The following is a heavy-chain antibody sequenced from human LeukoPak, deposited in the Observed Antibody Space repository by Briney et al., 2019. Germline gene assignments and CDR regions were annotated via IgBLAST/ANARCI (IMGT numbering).Heavy chain of an antibody. CDR1: GFTFSSYA. CDR3: AKDHSSGWYVGYYYYGMDV. Sequence: RGSLRLSCAVSGFTFSSYAMSWVRQAPGKGLEWVSAISGSGGSTYYADSVKGRFTISRDNSKNTLYLQMNSLRAEDTAVYYCAKDHSSGWYVGYYYYGMDVRGQGTTVTVSS. J-gene: IGHJ6*02. CDR2: ISGSGGST. V-gene: IGHV3-23*01. D-gene: IGHD6-19*01.